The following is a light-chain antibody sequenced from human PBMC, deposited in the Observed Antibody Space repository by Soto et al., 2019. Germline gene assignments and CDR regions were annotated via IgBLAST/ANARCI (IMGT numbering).Light chain of an antibody. CDR3: SSYTSSSTYV. J-gene: IGLJ1*01. CDR1: NSNIGHYA. Sequence: QSVLTQPPSVSEAPRQRVTISCSGTNSNIGHYAVNWYQQLPGKAPKLLIYEVSNRPSGVSNRFSGSKSGNTASLTISGLQAEDEADYYCSSYTSSSTYVFGTGTKVTVL. CDR2: EVS. V-gene: IGLV2-14*01.